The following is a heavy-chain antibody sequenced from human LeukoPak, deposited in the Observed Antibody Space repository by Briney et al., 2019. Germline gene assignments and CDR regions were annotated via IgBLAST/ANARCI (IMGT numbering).Heavy chain of an antibody. CDR3: SSDTFGARDY. J-gene: IGHJ4*02. Sequence: GGSLRLSCAASGFIFSHYWMHWVRQAPGKGLVWVSRINPDGSGTNYADSVKGRFTISRDNAKNTLYLQMNRLRAEDTAVYYCSSDTFGARDYWGQGTLVTVSS. D-gene: IGHD3-10*01. V-gene: IGHV3-74*01. CDR2: INPDGSGT. CDR1: GFIFSHYW.